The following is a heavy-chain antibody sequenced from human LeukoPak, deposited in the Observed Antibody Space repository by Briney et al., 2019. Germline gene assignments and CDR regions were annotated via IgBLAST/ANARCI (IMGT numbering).Heavy chain of an antibody. D-gene: IGHD6-19*01. CDR1: GYKFSTSG. J-gene: IGHJ6*02. CDR2: ISLNSGNT. V-gene: IGHV1-8*02. Sequence: VASVKVSCKASGYKFSTSGINWVRQAPGQGPEWMGWISLNSGNTDYAQRFQGRVTMTRNTSISTAYMELSSLRSEDTAVYYCARRHSSGWYYYYYYGMDVWGQGTTVTVSS. CDR3: ARRHSSGWYYYYYYGMDV.